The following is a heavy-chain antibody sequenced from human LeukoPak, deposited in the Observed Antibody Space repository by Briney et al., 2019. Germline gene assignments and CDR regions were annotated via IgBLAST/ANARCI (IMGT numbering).Heavy chain of an antibody. CDR1: GGSISSYY. V-gene: IGHV4-4*07. Sequence: PSETLSLTCAVAGGSISSYYWRWIRQPAGKGLEWSGRIYTSGSTNYNPSLKSRVTISVDTSKNQFSLKLSSVTAADTAVYYCARDGEYSYDILAGYLGTLDAFDPWGQGTLVTVSS. J-gene: IGHJ5*02. CDR3: ARDGEYSYDILAGYLGTLDAFDP. D-gene: IGHD3-9*01. CDR2: IYTSGST.